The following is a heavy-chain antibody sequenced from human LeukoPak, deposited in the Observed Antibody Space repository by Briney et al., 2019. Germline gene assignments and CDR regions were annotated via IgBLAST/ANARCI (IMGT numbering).Heavy chain of an antibody. CDR2: FDPEDGET. D-gene: IGHD1-20*01. Sequence: GASVKVSCKASGYTFTNYAMHWVRQAPGKGLEWMGGFDPEDGETIYAQKFQGRVTMTEDTSTDTAYMELSSLRSEDTAVYYCATPTITGIAFDIWGQGTMVTVSS. J-gene: IGHJ3*02. CDR1: GYTFTNYA. V-gene: IGHV1-24*01. CDR3: ATPTITGIAFDI.